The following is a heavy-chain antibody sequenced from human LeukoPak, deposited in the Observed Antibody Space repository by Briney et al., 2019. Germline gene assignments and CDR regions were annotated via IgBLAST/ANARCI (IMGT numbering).Heavy chain of an antibody. CDR3: AREISGPINPYHYHYMDV. D-gene: IGHD3-10*01. V-gene: IGHV3-66*01. CDR1: GFTVSSNY. Sequence: GGSLRLSCAASGFTVSSNYMSWVRQAPGKGLEWVSIIYSGGSIYYAGSVKGRFTISRDNSKNTVYLQMNSLRVEDTAVYYCAREISGPINPYHYHYMDVWGKGTTVTVSS. CDR2: IYSGGSI. J-gene: IGHJ6*03.